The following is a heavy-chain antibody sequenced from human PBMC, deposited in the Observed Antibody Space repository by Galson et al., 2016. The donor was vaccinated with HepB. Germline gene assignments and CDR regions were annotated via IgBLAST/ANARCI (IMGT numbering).Heavy chain of an antibody. Sequence: SLRLSCAASGFTFSSYAMHWVRQAPGKGLEWVTIISYDGNNKYYADSVEGRFTISRDNSKNTLYLQMNSLRAEDTAAYYCARDLRSSWYGELFDPWGQGTLVTVSS. J-gene: IGHJ5*02. CDR3: ARDLRSSWYGELFDP. CDR2: ISYDGNNK. V-gene: IGHV3-30-3*01. CDR1: GFTFSSYA. D-gene: IGHD6-13*01.